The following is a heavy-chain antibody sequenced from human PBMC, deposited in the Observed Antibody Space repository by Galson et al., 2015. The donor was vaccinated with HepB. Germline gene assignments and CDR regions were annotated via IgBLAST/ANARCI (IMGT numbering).Heavy chain of an antibody. Sequence: SLRLSCAASGFTFSSYSMNWVRQAPGKGLEWVSSISSSSSYIYYADSVKGRFTISRDNAKNSLYLQMNSLRAEDTAVYYCARGQTERGYSYGLDAFDIWGQGTMVTVSS. V-gene: IGHV3-21*01. D-gene: IGHD5-18*01. CDR1: GFTFSSYS. J-gene: IGHJ3*02. CDR3: ARGQTERGYSYGLDAFDI. CDR2: ISSSSSYI.